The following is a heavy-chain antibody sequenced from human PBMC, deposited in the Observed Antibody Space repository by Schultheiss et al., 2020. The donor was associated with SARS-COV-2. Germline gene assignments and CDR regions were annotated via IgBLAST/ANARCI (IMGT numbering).Heavy chain of an antibody. CDR1: GGSISSYY. Sequence: SETLSLTCTVSGGSISSYYWSWIRQPAGKGLEWIGRIYTSGSTNYNPSLKSRVTMSVDTSKNQFSLKLSSVTAADTAVYYCARDRLTGTTKAFDIWGQGTMVTVSS. CDR2: IYTSGST. J-gene: IGHJ3*02. CDR3: ARDRLTGTTKAFDI. V-gene: IGHV4-4*07. D-gene: IGHD1-1*01.